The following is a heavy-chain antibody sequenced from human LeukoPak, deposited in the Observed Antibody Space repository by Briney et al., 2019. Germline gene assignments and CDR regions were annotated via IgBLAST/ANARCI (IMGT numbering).Heavy chain of an antibody. CDR2: IYYSGIT. D-gene: IGHD6-13*01. J-gene: IGHJ4*02. V-gene: IGHV4-59*01. CDR3: AAGGGYSSAWSL. Sequence: SETLSLTCSVSGDSIKTYYWNWLRQPPGKGLEWIANIYYSGITSYNPSLRSRVTTSVDTSTNKFPLNQNSVTTADTAVYYCAAGGGYSSAWSLWGQGTLVTVSS. CDR1: GDSIKTYY.